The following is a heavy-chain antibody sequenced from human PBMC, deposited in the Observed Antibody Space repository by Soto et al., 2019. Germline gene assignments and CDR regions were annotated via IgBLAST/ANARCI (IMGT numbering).Heavy chain of an antibody. Sequence: QVQLQESGPGLVKPSQTLSLTCTVSGGSISSGDYYWSWIRQPPGKGLEWIGYIYYSGSTYYNPSLKRRVTISVATSKNQFSLRLSSVTAADTAVYYCARGYYDILTGYYMSYYYYGMDVWGQGTTVTVSS. CDR3: ARGYYDILTGYYMSYYYYGMDV. J-gene: IGHJ6*02. V-gene: IGHV4-30-4*01. CDR2: IYYSGST. CDR1: GGSISSGDYY. D-gene: IGHD3-9*01.